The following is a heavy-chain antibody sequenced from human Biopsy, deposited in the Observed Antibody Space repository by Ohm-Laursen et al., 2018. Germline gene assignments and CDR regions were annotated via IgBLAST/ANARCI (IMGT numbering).Heavy chain of an antibody. D-gene: IGHD1-26*01. CDR2: IIPVLGTV. V-gene: IGHV1-69*10. J-gene: IGHJ4*02. Sequence: GASVKVSCKASGVTFQKYGVTWVRQAPGQGLEWMGGIIPVLGTVQYARKLRGRVTITADKPTSTAYMELTSLTSDDTAVYYCARDALGGGSYRFFYWGQGSLVTVSS. CDR1: GVTFQKYG. CDR3: ARDALGGGSYRFFY.